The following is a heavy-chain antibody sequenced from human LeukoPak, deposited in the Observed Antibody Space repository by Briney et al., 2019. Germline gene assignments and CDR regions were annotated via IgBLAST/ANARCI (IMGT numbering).Heavy chain of an antibody. V-gene: IGHV3-23*01. J-gene: IGHJ1*01. CDR2: ISGSGGST. CDR1: GFTFSSYA. D-gene: IGHD1-26*01. Sequence: GGSLRLSCAASGFTFSSYAMSWVRQAPGKGLEWVSAISGSGGSTYYADSVKGRFTISRDNSKNTLYLQMNSLRAEDTAVYYCAKNGPGGSYFRGYFQHWGQGTLVTASS. CDR3: AKNGPGGSYFRGYFQH.